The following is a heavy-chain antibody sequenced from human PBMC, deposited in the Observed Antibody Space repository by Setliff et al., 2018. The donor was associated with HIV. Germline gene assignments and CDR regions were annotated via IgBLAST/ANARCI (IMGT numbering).Heavy chain of an antibody. CDR1: GFTFSNYA. Sequence: PGGSLRLSCAASGFTFSNYAMSWVRQAPGKGLEWVSGISDSGGSTDYADSVKGRFTISRDNSKNTMYLQMNTLRVEDTAVYYCARDPPGSGFHLDYWGQGTPVTVS. J-gene: IGHJ4*02. CDR2: ISDSGGST. D-gene: IGHD5-12*01. CDR3: ARDPPGSGFHLDY. V-gene: IGHV3-23*01.